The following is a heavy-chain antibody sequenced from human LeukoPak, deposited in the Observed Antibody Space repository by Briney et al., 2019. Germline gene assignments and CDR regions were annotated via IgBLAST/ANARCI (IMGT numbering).Heavy chain of an antibody. J-gene: IGHJ3*02. CDR2: MNPNSGNT. V-gene: IGHV1-8*01. Sequence: ASVSVSCKASGYTFTIYDINWVRQATGQGLEWMGWMNPNSGNTGYAQKFQGRVTMTRNTSISTAYMELSSLRSEDTAVYYCARVGYSYDAFDIWGQGTMVTVSS. CDR1: GYTFTIYD. CDR3: ARVGYSYDAFDI. D-gene: IGHD5-18*01.